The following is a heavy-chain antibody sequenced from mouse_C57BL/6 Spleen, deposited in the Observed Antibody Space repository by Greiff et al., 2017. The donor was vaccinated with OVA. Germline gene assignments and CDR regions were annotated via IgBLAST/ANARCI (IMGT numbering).Heavy chain of an antibody. CDR3: AVEATEGYYYAMDY. Sequence: EVQLQQSGPELVKPGASVKMSCKASGYTFTDYNMHWVKQSHGKSLEWIGYINPNNGGTSYNQKFKGKATLTVNKSSSTAYMELRSLTSEESAVYYCAVEATEGYYYAMDYWGQGTSVTVSS. J-gene: IGHJ4*01. CDR2: INPNNGGT. V-gene: IGHV1-22*01. D-gene: IGHD3-2*02. CDR1: GYTFTDYN.